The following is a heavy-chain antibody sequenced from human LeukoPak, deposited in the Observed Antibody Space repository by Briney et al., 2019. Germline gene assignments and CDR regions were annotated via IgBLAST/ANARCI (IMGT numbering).Heavy chain of an antibody. CDR2: ISGSDGST. CDR1: GFTFSSYA. D-gene: IGHD6-13*01. J-gene: IGHJ4*02. CDR3: ARPSHSSSWYEIDY. Sequence: GGSLRLSCAASGFTFSSYAMSWVRQAPGKGLEWVSAISGSDGSTYYADSVKGRFTISRDNSKNTLYLQMNSLRAEDTAVYYCARPSHSSSWYEIDYWGQGTLVTVSS. V-gene: IGHV3-23*01.